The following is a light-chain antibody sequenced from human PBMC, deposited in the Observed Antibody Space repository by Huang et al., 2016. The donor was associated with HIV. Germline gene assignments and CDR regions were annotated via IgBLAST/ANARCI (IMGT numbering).Light chain of an antibody. CDR1: QSVSSY. V-gene: IGKV3-11*01. Sequence: EIVLTQSPATLSLSPWERATLSCRASQSVSSYLTWYQQKPGQAPRLLIYDASNRATGIPARFSGSGSGTDFTLTISSLEPEDFAVYYCQQRSNWGWTFGQGTKVEIK. J-gene: IGKJ1*01. CDR3: QQRSNWGWT. CDR2: DAS.